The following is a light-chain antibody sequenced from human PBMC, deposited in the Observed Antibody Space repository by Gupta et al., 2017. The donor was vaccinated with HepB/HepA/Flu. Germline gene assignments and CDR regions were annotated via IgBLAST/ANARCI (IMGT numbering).Light chain of an antibody. CDR2: SNN. Sequence: TISCSGSSSNIGSNTVNWYQQLPGTAPKLLIYSNNQQPSGVPDRFSGSKSGTSASLAISGLQSEDEADYYCAAWDDSLNGWVFGGGTKLTVL. CDR1: SSNIGSNT. CDR3: AAWDDSLNGWV. V-gene: IGLV1-44*01. J-gene: IGLJ3*02.